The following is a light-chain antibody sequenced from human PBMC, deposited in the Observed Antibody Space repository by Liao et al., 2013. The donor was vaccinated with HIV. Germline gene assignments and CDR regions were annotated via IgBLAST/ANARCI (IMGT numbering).Light chain of an antibody. CDR2: QDS. CDR3: QAWDSNSWV. V-gene: IGLV3-21*01. J-gene: IGLJ3*02. CDR1: NIGSKS. Sequence: SYVLTQPPSVSVAPGKTARITCGGNNIGSKSAQWYQQKPGQSPVLVIYQDSQRPSGIPERFSGSNSGNTATLTISGTQPMDEADYYCQAWDSNSWVFGGGTELTVL.